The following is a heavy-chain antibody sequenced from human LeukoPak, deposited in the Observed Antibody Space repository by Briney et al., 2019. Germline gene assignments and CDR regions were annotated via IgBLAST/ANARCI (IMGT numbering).Heavy chain of an antibody. D-gene: IGHD1-14*01. Sequence: PGGSLRLSCAAPGFTFSSYWMHWVRQAPGKGLVWVSRINSDGSSTSYADSVKGRFTISRDNANNFLYLQMNSLRAEDTAVYYCATETNGRHYDYWGQGTLLTVSS. CDR3: ATETNGRHYDY. V-gene: IGHV3-74*01. CDR2: INSDGSST. CDR1: GFTFSSYW. J-gene: IGHJ4*02.